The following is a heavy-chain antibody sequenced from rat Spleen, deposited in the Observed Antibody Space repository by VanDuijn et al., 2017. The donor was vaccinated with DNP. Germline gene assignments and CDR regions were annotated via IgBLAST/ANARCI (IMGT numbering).Heavy chain of an antibody. Sequence: EVQLVESGGGLVQPGRSLKLSCAASGFTFSVYYMAWVRQAPAKGLEWVAYIGSAAYAPYYGDSVKGRFTISRNNAKNTLYLQMNSLRSEDMATYYCVRWNSGHFDYWGQGVMVTVSS. V-gene: IGHV5-22*01. CDR3: VRWNSGHFDY. CDR1: GFTFSVYY. J-gene: IGHJ2*01. CDR2: IGSAAYAP. D-gene: IGHD4-3*01.